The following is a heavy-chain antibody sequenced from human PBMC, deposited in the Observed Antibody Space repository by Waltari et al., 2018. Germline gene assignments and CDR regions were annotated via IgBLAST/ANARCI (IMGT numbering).Heavy chain of an antibody. CDR2: SSGSGADT. D-gene: IGHD1-26*01. CDR1: GFRFSLYG. J-gene: IGHJ3*01. CDR3: AKDPPGSYYEGFDE. V-gene: IGHV3-23*04. Sequence: EANLAESGGGLVQPGGSLRLSCTASGFRFSLYGMSWVRQAPGKRLAWVSASSGSGADTFYADSVKDRFVISRDNSKNTVVLEMNSLRAEDTALYYCAKDPPGSYYEGFDEWGQGTMVTVSS.